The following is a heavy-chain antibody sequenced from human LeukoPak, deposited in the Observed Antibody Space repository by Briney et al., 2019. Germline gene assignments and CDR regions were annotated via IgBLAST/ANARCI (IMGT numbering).Heavy chain of an antibody. CDR3: ATSGYSSSWYYWDYYYYYMDV. CDR2: IYHSGST. J-gene: IGHJ6*03. D-gene: IGHD6-13*01. V-gene: IGHV4-38-2*02. CDR1: GYSISSGYY. Sequence: PSETLSLTCTVSGYSISSGYYWGWIRQPPGKGLEWIGSIYHSGSTYYTPSLKSRVAISVDTSKNQFSLKLSSVTAADTAVYYCATSGYSSSWYYWDYYYYYMDVWGKGTTVTVSS.